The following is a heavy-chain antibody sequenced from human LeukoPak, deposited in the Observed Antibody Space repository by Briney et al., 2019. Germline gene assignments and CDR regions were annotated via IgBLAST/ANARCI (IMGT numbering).Heavy chain of an antibody. Sequence: GGSLRLSCEASGFTFSSHGMHWVRQAPGKGLEWVGVIWNDGSNKYYADSVKGRFTVSRDNLKNTLYLQMDSLRAEDTAVYYCARGCGGTPGCYIIDKWGQGTLVTVSS. V-gene: IGHV3-33*01. J-gene: IGHJ4*02. CDR2: IWNDGSNK. D-gene: IGHD2-21*01. CDR3: ARGCGGTPGCYIIDK. CDR1: GFTFSSHG.